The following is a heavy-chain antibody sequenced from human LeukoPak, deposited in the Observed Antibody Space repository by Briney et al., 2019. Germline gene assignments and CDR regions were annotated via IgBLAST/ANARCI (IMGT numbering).Heavy chain of an antibody. V-gene: IGHV3-30*04. J-gene: IGHJ4*02. CDR2: ISYDGSNK. Sequence: PGRSLRLSCAASGFTFSSYAMHWVRQAPGKGLEWVAVISYDGSNKYYADSVKGRFTISRDNSKNTLYLQMNSLRAEDTAVYYCARGEVVVVVAATLDYWAREPWSPSPQ. CDR1: GFTFSSYA. D-gene: IGHD2-15*01. CDR3: ARGEVVVVVAATLDY.